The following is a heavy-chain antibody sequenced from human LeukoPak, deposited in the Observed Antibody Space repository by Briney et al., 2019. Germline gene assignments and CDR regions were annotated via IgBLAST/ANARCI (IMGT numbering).Heavy chain of an antibody. D-gene: IGHD1-14*01. V-gene: IGHV4-38-2*02. CDR1: GYSISSGYY. Sequence: SETLSLTCTVSGYSISSGYYWGWIRQPPGKGLEWIGSIYHSGSTYYNPSLKSRVTISIDTSKNQFSLRLNSVTATDTAVYYCARLNKPGWFDPWGQGTLVTVSS. CDR2: IYHSGST. CDR3: ARLNKPGWFDP. J-gene: IGHJ5*02.